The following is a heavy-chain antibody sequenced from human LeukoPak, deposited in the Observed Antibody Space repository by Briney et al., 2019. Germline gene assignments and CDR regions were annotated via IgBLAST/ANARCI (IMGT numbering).Heavy chain of an antibody. CDR2: INPNSGGT. D-gene: IGHD3-9*01. CDR3: ARSPHILTGENFDY. V-gene: IGHV1-2*02. Sequence: ASVKVSCKASGYTFTGHYIHWVRQAPGQGLEWMGWINPNSGGTNYAQKFQGRVTMTRDTSISTDYMELSRLRSADTAVYYCARSPHILTGENFDYWGQGTLVTVSS. CDR1: GYTFTGHY. J-gene: IGHJ4*02.